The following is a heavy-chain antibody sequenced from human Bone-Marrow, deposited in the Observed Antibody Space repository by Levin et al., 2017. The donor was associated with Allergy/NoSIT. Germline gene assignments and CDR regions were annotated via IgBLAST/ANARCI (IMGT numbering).Heavy chain of an antibody. CDR2: IRGSDDST. V-gene: IGHV3-23*01. D-gene: IGHD4-11*01. CDR1: GFNFNAYG. Sequence: GESLKISCAVSGFNFNAYGMTWVRQAPGKGLEWVSTIRGSDDSTYYTDSVRGRFTISRDTSEDTLYLQLNSLRAEDTAVYYCATFDYSSYSYFFDYWGQGTLVTVSS. J-gene: IGHJ4*02. CDR3: ATFDYSSYSYFFDY.